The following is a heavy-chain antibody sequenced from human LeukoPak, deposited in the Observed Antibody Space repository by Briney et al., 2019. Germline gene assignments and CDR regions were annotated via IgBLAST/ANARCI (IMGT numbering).Heavy chain of an antibody. CDR2: VHYSGST. Sequence: SETLSLTCSVSGGSISTYYWSWIRQPPGKGPEWIGYVHYSGSTNYNPSLQSRVTISVDTSKNQFSLKLTSVTAADTAVYYCAREGYSSFDWGQGTLVTVSS. D-gene: IGHD2-21*01. V-gene: IGHV4-59*01. CDR1: GGSISTYY. J-gene: IGHJ4*02. CDR3: AREGYSSFD.